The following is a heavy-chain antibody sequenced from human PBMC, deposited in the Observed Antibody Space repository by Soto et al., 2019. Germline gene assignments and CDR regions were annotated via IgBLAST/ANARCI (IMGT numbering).Heavy chain of an antibody. CDR2: ISPYSCNT. CDR3: GMVDNYVTPTPQDV. J-gene: IGHJ6*02. CDR1: GYIFVNYG. D-gene: IGHD3-16*01. V-gene: IGHV1-18*01. Sequence: QVQLVQSGDEVRKPGSSVKVSCKASGYIFVNYGIAWVRQAPGQGLEWMVWISPYSCNTHYASKVQGSLTMTTDTSTSTAYRDLGSLTSDDTAVYYCGMVDNYVTPTPQDVWGQGTTVTVSS.